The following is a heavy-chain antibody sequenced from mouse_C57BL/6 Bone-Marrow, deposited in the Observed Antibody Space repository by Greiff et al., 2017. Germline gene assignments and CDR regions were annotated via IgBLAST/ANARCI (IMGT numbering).Heavy chain of an antibody. Sequence: VQLQQSGAELAKPGASVKLSCQASGYTFTSYWMHWVKQRPGQGLEWIGYINPSSGYTKYNQKFKDKATLTADKSSSTAYMQLSSLTYEDAAVYYCARSYGYDGAWFAYWGQGTLVTVSA. CDR1: GYTFTSYW. J-gene: IGHJ3*01. D-gene: IGHD2-2*01. V-gene: IGHV1-7*01. CDR3: ARSYGYDGAWFAY. CDR2: INPSSGYT.